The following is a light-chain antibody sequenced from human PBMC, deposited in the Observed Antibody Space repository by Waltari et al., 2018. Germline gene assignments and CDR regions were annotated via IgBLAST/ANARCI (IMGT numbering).Light chain of an antibody. Sequence: EIVMTQSPATLSVSPGERVTLSCRASQSVSSKLAWYQQKGGQAHRPPIHGSSTRATGIPARFSGSGSGTEFALNYCCLQSENFAVYYCQEYDNWPPGKFRQGTKVEI. V-gene: IGKV3-15*01. CDR1: QSVSSK. CDR3: QEYDNWPPGK. J-gene: IGKJ1*01. CDR2: GSS.